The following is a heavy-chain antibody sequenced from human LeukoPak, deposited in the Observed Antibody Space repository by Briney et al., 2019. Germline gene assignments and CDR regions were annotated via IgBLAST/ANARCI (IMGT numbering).Heavy chain of an antibody. Sequence: GGSLRLSCAASGFTFSSYEMNWVRQAPGKGLEWVSAISGSGGSTYYADSVKGRFTISRDNSKNTLYLQMNSLRAEDTAVYYCAKDSPYDTPYPPNYWGQGTLVTVSS. CDR2: ISGSGGST. CDR1: GFTFSSYE. V-gene: IGHV3-23*01. J-gene: IGHJ4*02. CDR3: AKDSPYDTPYPPNY. D-gene: IGHD3-22*01.